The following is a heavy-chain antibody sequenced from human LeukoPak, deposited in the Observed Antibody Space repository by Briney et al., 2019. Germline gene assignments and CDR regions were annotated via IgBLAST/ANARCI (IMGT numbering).Heavy chain of an antibody. J-gene: IGHJ4*02. Sequence: GGSLRLSCEASAFTISGYWMNWVRQAPGKGLEWVDSMTEDGNNEFYVDSVKGRFTISGDNAKNSLYLQMNSLKADDTAVYYCTRGLHDYWGQGTLVSVS. D-gene: IGHD2-15*01. CDR3: TRGLHDY. V-gene: IGHV3-7*01. CDR1: AFTISGYW. CDR2: MTEDGNNE.